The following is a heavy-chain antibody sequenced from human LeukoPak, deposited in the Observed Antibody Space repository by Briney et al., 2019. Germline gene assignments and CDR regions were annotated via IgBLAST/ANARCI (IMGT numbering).Heavy chain of an antibody. D-gene: IGHD5-12*01. CDR1: GFTFSNYW. CDR2: ISDSGGNT. Sequence: GGSLRLSCAASGFTFSNYWMHWVRQAPGKGLVWVSGISDSGGNTYYADSVKGRFTISRDNSKNTLYLQMKSLRAEDTAVYYCAKGGGYEAQYYYYLDVWGKGTTVTISS. V-gene: IGHV3-23*01. J-gene: IGHJ6*03. CDR3: AKGGGYEAQYYYYLDV.